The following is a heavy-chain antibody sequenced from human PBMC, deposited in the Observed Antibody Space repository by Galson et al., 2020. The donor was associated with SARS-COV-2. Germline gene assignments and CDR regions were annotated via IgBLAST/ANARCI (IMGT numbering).Heavy chain of an antibody. J-gene: IGHJ4*02. D-gene: IGHD1-26*01. CDR1: GGTFNNYA. Sequence: SVKVSCKASGGTFNNYAISWVRQAPGPGLEWSGGIITILRTPKYAQKFQGRLSITADESTSAAYLELRSLSSEDPAVYYWARDHARVGGTYYFDSWGQGTLVTVSS. V-gene: IGHV1-69*13. CDR3: ARDHARVGGTYYFDS. CDR2: IITILRTP.